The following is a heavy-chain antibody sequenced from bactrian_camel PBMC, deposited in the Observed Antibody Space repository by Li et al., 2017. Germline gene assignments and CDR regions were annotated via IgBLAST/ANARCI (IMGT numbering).Heavy chain of an antibody. D-gene: IGHD3*01. CDR3: AAGPKLPGRYCSGSRGYID. CDR2: IDRDGIT. Sequence: HVQLVESGGGSVQSGGSLRLSCVVSGYTFSSYCMGWFRQAPGKGREGVAAIDRDGITNYAGSVKGRFTISRDNAMNTLYLQMNSLKPEDTAMYYCAAGPKLPGRYCSGSRGYIDWGQGTQVTVS. CDR1: GYTFSSYC. V-gene: IGHV3S9*01. J-gene: IGHJ4*01.